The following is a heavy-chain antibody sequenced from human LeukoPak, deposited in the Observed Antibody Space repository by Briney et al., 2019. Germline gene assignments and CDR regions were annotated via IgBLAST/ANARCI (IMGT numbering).Heavy chain of an antibody. V-gene: IGHV3-11*04. CDR2: ISSSGRTT. CDR3: ARDRPGTVTTFDY. D-gene: IGHD4-17*01. J-gene: IGHJ4*02. CDR1: GFTFSDSH. Sequence: PGGSLRLSCAASGFTFSDSHMTWIRQAPGQGLEWVSYISSSGRTTYYADSVKGRVTISRDNAKNSLYLQMNSLRAEDTAMYYCARDRPGTVTTFDYWGKGTLVTVSS.